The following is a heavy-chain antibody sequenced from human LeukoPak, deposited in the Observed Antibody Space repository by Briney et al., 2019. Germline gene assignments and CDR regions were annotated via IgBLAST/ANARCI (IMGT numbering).Heavy chain of an antibody. D-gene: IGHD3-16*01. J-gene: IGHJ4*02. V-gene: IGHV4-4*07. CDR1: GGAISSYH. Sequence: KPSETLSLTCTVSGGAISSYHWSWIRQPVGKRLEWIGRIYTSGSTNYNPSLKSRVTMSVDTSKNQFSLKLSFVTAADTAVYYCARVGDYALKDWGQGTLVTVSS. CDR2: IYTSGST. CDR3: ARVGDYALKD.